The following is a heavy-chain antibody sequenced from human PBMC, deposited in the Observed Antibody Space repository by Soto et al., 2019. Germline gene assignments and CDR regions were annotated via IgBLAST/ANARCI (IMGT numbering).Heavy chain of an antibody. CDR2: ISAYNGNT. CDR1: GYTFTSYG. J-gene: IGHJ5*02. V-gene: IGHV1-18*01. CDR3: ARVRYINWFDP. Sequence: ASVKVSCKASGYTFTSYGSSWVRQAPGQGLEWMGWISAYNGNTNYAQKLQGRVTMTTDTSTSTAYMELRGLRSDDTAVYYCARVRYINWFDPWGQGTLVTVSS. D-gene: IGHD2-2*02.